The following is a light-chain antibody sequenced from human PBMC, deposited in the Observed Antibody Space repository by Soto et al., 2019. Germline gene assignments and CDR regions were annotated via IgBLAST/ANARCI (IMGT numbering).Light chain of an antibody. Sequence: QSVLTQPPSASGTPGQSVTISCSGSTSNIGSNYVYWYQQLPGTAPKLLIYRNNQRPSGVPDRFSGSKSGTSASLAISGLRSEDDADYYCAAWDDSLSGRIFGGGTKVTVL. CDR1: TSNIGSNY. CDR2: RNN. J-gene: IGLJ2*01. V-gene: IGLV1-47*01. CDR3: AAWDDSLSGRI.